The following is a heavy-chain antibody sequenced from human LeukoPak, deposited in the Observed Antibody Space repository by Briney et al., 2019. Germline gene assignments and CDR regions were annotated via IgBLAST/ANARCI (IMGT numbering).Heavy chain of an antibody. CDR1: GFPFSTYW. Sequence: GGSLRLSCAASGFPFSTYWMNWVRQAPGKGLEWVANIKEDGSEIHYVDSVKGRFTISRDNAKNSLYLQMNSLRAEDTAVYYCARDTHYYDSSGYPPPFDYWGQGTLVTVSS. CDR2: IKEDGSEI. V-gene: IGHV3-7*01. J-gene: IGHJ4*02. CDR3: ARDTHYYDSSGYPPPFDY. D-gene: IGHD3-22*01.